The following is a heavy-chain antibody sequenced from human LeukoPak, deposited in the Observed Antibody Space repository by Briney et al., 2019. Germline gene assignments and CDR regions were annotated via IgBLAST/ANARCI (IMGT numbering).Heavy chain of an antibody. J-gene: IGHJ5*02. CDR3: ARAHDYGASNWFDP. CDR1: GGSIGTYF. D-gene: IGHD4-17*01. CDR2: IHASGTT. V-gene: IGHV4-4*07. Sequence: PSETLSLTCTVSGGSIGTYFWSWMRQPAGKGLEWIGHIHASGTTNYNPSLNSRVIMSTDTSKNHFSLRLASVTAADTAVYYCARAHDYGASNWFDPWGQGTLVTVSS.